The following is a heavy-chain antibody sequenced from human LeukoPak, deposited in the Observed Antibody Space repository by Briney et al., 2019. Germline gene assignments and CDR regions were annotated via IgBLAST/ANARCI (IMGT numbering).Heavy chain of an antibody. CDR2: INSDGSST. CDR3: VRSAVGSYYFDY. V-gene: IGHV3-74*01. CDR1: GFTFSSYW. Sequence: GGSLRLSCAASGFTFSSYWMHWVRQAPGKGLVWVSRINSDGSSTSHADSVKGRFTISRDNAKNTLYLQMNSLRAEDTAVYYCVRSAVGSYYFDYWGQGTLVTVSS. D-gene: IGHD6-19*01. J-gene: IGHJ4*02.